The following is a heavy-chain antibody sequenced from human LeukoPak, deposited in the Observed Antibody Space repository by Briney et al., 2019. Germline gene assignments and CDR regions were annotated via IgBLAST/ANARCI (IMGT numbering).Heavy chain of an antibody. CDR2: ISYDGSNK. V-gene: IGHV3-30*03. CDR1: GFTFSSYW. CDR3: ARGGTMVRGVIWSYYYYYYMDV. Sequence: GGSLRLSCAASGFTFSSYWMSWVRQAPGKGLEWVAVISYDGSNKYYADSVKGRFTISRDNSKNTLYLQMNSLRAEDTAVYYCARGGTMVRGVIWSYYYYYYMDVWGKGTTVTISS. J-gene: IGHJ6*03. D-gene: IGHD3-10*01.